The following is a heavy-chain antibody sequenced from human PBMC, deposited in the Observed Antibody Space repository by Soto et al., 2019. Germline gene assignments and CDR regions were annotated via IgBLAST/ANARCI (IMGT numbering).Heavy chain of an antibody. CDR2: ISWNSGSI. CDR3: AKDSDYYDSSGYPTGFDH. CDR1: GFTFDDYA. Sequence: GGSLRLSCAASGFTFDDYAMHWVRQAPGKGLAWFSGISWNSGSIGYADSVKGRFTISRDNATNSLYLQMNSLRAEDTALYYCAKDSDYYDSSGYPTGFDHWGQGTLVTVSS. V-gene: IGHV3-9*01. D-gene: IGHD3-22*01. J-gene: IGHJ4*02.